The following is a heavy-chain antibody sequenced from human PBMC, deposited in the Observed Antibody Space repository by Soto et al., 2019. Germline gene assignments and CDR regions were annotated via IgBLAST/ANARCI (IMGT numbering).Heavy chain of an antibody. CDR2: ISYDGSNK. D-gene: IGHD6-19*01. V-gene: IGHV3-30-3*01. CDR1: GFTFSSYA. J-gene: IGHJ6*02. CDR3: ARDNVSSGWYNAYYYYGMDV. Sequence: GGSLRLSCAASGFTFSSYAMHWVRQAPGKGLEWVAVISYDGSNKYYADSVKGRFTISRDNSKNTLYLQMNSLRAEDTAVYYCARDNVSSGWYNAYYYYGMDVWGQGTTVTVSS.